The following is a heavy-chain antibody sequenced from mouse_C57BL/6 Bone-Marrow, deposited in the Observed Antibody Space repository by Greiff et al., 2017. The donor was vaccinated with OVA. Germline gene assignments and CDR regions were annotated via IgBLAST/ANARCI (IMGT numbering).Heavy chain of an antibody. CDR1: GYTFTSYW. CDR3: ARERDDGYHWYFDV. J-gene: IGHJ1*03. Sequence: QVQLQQPGAELVMPGASVKLSCKASGYTFTSYWMHWVEQRPGQGLEWIGEIDPSDSYTNYNQKFKGKSTLTVDKSSSTAYMQLSSLTSEDSAVYYCARERDDGYHWYFDVWGTGTTVTVSS. V-gene: IGHV1-69*01. D-gene: IGHD2-3*01. CDR2: IDPSDSYT.